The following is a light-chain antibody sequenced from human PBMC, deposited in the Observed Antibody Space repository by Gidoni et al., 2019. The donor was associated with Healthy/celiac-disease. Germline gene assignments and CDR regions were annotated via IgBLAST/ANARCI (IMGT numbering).Light chain of an antibody. J-gene: IGKJ4*01. CDR2: AAS. Sequence: DIQMTKSPSSLSASVGDRVTITCQASQDSSNYLNWYQQKPGKAPKLLIYAASKLETGVPSMFSGSGSGTDFTFTISSLQPEDIATYYCQQYDNLPTFGGGTKVEIK. V-gene: IGKV1-33*01. CDR1: QDSSNY. CDR3: QQYDNLPT.